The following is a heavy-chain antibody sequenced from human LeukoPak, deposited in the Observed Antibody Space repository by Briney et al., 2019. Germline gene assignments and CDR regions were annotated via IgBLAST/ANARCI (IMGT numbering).Heavy chain of an antibody. V-gene: IGHV4-59*01. CDR2: ISDSGST. Sequence: SETLSLTCTVSGGSMNNYYWSWIQQAPGKGLEWIGYISDSGSTNYNPSLRSRVTISVDTSKNQFSLKLSSVTAADTALYYCARYDYGDCWFDPWGQGTLVTVSS. D-gene: IGHD4-17*01. J-gene: IGHJ5*02. CDR1: GGSMNNYY. CDR3: ARYDYGDCWFDP.